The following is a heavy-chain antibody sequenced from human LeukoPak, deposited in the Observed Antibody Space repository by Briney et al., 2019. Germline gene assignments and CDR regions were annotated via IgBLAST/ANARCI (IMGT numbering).Heavy chain of an antibody. CDR1: GFAFSSYA. D-gene: IGHD2-2*03. V-gene: IGHV3-23*01. CDR3: ARDLDIVVVPAAMSPYYYGMDV. CDR2: ISGSGGST. J-gene: IGHJ6*02. Sequence: GGSLRLSCAASGFAFSSYAMSWVRQAPGKGLEWVSAISGSGGSTYYADSVKGRFTISRDNSKNSLYLQMNSLRAEDTAVYYCARDLDIVVVPAAMSPYYYGMDVWGQGTTVTVSS.